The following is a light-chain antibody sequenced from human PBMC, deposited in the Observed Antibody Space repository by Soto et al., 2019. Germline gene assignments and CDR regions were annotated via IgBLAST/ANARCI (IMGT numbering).Light chain of an antibody. J-gene: IGKJ4*01. Sequence: DVQVTQSPSSVSASVGDKITITCRASQNINNYVDWYQKQPGKAPRLLISVASTLRTGVPPRFSGSGSGTDFTLTISSLQPEDFAVYYCQQSYTTPLTFGGGTRVEIK. CDR1: QNINNY. CDR2: VAS. CDR3: QQSYTTPLT. V-gene: IGKV1-39*01.